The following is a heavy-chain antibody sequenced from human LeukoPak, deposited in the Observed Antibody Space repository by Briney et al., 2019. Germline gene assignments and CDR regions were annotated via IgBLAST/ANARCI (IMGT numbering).Heavy chain of an antibody. CDR1: GFTFSSYA. CDR3: AKDPARIAAAGNIDY. V-gene: IGHV3-23*01. J-gene: IGHJ4*02. CDR2: ISGSGGST. Sequence: GGSLRLSCAASGFTFSSYAVSWVRQAPGKGLEWVSAISGSGGSTYCADSVKGRFTISRDNSKNTLYLQMNSLRAEDTAVYYCAKDPARIAAAGNIDYWGQGTLVTVSS. D-gene: IGHD6-13*01.